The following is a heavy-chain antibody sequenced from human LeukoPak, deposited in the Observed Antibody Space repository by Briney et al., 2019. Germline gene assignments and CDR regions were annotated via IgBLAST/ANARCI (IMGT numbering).Heavy chain of an antibody. V-gene: IGHV4-59*01. CDR3: ARGVVAAAGRTFDF. D-gene: IGHD6-13*01. J-gene: IGHJ4*02. Sequence: SETLSLTCTVSGDSFSYFYWSWIRQPPGKGLEWIGYIYNSGSTNYNPSLKSRVTISLDASKNQFSLKLSSVTAADTAVYYCARGVVAAAGRTFDFWGQGTLVTVSS. CDR2: IYNSGST. CDR1: GDSFSYFY.